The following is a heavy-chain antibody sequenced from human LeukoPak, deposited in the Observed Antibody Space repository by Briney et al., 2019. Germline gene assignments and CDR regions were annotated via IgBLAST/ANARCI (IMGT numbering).Heavy chain of an antibody. CDR3: ARAMSIAARLQTIFDY. CDR2: IYYSGST. J-gene: IGHJ4*02. D-gene: IGHD6-6*01. CDR1: GGSISSYY. Sequence: SETLSLTCTVSGGSISSYYWSWIRQPPGKGLEWIGYIYYSGSTNYNPSLKSRVTISVDTSKNQFSLNLTSVTAADTAVYYCARAMSIAARLQTIFDYWGQGTPVTVSS. V-gene: IGHV4-59*08.